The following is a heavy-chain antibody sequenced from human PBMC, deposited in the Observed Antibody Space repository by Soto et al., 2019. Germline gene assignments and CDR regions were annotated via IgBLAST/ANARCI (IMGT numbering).Heavy chain of an antibody. Sequence: GGSLRLSCAASGFTFSTYWMDWVRQTPGKGLEWVANINQDGSEKNYVDSVKGRFTIYRDNAKNSLYLQMSSLTAEDSALYYCSRSLNAWGQGTLVTV. V-gene: IGHV3-7*01. CDR1: GFTFSTYW. J-gene: IGHJ5*02. CDR3: SRSLNA. CDR2: INQDGSEK.